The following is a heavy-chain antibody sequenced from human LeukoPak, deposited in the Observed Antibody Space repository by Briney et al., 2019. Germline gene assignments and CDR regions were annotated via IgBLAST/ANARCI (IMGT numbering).Heavy chain of an antibody. CDR1: GGSISSSNW. D-gene: IGHD6-19*01. CDR3: ARDVAAVAGTGNY. CDR2: IYHSGST. J-gene: IGHJ4*02. Sequence: SETLSLTCAVSGGSISSSNWWSWVRQPPGKGLERIGEIYHSGSTNYNPSLKSRVTISVDKSKNQFSLKLSSVTAADTAVYYCARDVAAVAGTGNYWGQGTLVTVSS. V-gene: IGHV4-4*02.